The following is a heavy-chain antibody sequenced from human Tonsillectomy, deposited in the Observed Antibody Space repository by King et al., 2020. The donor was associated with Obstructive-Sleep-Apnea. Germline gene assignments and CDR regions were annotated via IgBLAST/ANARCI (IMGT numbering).Heavy chain of an antibody. D-gene: IGHD3-22*01. Sequence: VQLVESGGGVVQPGRSRRLSCVASRFSFSSYAVHWVRQSPGKGLEWMAVISRDGSQKFYADSVKGRFTISRDNSRNTLYLQMNSLRPEDTAVYYCAKDPQGSDDIVVTYFDYWGQGTLVTVSS. J-gene: IGHJ4*02. V-gene: IGHV3-30*18. CDR3: AKDPQGSDDIVVTYFDY. CDR1: RFSFSSYA. CDR2: ISRDGSQK.